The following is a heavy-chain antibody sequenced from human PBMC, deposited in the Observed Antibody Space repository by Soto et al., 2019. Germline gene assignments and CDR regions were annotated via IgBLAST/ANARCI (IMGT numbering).Heavy chain of an antibody. CDR2: IYYSGST. CDR1: GGSISSGGYY. J-gene: IGHJ6*02. CDR3: TRDLDFYSNWGWGGPYGMDV. V-gene: IGHV4-31*03. D-gene: IGHD4-4*01. Sequence: TCTVSGGSISSGGYYWSWIRQHPGKGLEWIGYIYYSGSTYYNPSLKSRVTISVDTSKNQFSLKLSSVTAADTAVYYCTRDLDFYSNWGWGGPYGMDVWGQGTTVTVSS.